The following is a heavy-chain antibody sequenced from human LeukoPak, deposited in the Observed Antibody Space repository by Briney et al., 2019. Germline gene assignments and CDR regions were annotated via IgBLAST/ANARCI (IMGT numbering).Heavy chain of an antibody. CDR2: INPIFGTA. J-gene: IGHJ6*03. Sequence: GASVKVSCKASGGTFSSYAISWVRQAPGQGLEWMGGINPIFGTANYAQKFQGRVTITTDESTSTAYMELSSLRSEDTAVYYCARDRSALDYYYYMDVWGKGTTVTVSS. V-gene: IGHV1-69*05. CDR1: GGTFSSYA. CDR3: ARDRSALDYYYYMDV.